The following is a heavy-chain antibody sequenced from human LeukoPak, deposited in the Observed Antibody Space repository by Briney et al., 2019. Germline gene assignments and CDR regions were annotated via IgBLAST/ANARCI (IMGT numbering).Heavy chain of an antibody. J-gene: IGHJ4*02. D-gene: IGHD2-15*01. CDR1: GFNFSSYS. CDR2: IYSDGST. Sequence: GGSLRLSCAASGFNFSSYSMNWVRQAPGKGLEWVSVIYSDGSTYYADSVKGRFTISRDNSKNTLYLQMNSLRAEDTAVYYCAKDHLGSRARGVDYWGQGTLVTVSS. CDR3: AKDHLGSRARGVDY. V-gene: IGHV3-NL1*01.